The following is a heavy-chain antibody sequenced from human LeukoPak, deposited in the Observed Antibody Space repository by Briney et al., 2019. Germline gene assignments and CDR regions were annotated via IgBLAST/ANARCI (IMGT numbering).Heavy chain of an antibody. J-gene: IGHJ4*02. D-gene: IGHD4-23*01. V-gene: IGHV4-30-4*01. Sequence: QVQLQESGPGLVKPSQTLSLTCTVPGCTISSGDYYWSWIHQPPGKGLAWIGYIYYSGSTHYNPSLNSRVTMSVDTSKNQFSLKLSSVTAADTAVYYCARTTTGVTRRFNYWGQGTLVTVSS. CDR3: ARTTTGVTRRFNY. CDR2: IYYSGST. CDR1: GCTISSGDYY.